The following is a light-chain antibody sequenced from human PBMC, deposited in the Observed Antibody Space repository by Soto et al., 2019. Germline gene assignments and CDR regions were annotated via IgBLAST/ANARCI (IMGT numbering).Light chain of an antibody. CDR2: GVT. J-gene: IGLJ3*02. Sequence: QSALTQPASMSGSPGQSITISCTGTSGDVGFYDFVSWYQQHPGKVPRLIIYGVTKRPSGVSHRFSGSKSGNTASLTISGLQVEDEADYSCASYTDSSTYVFGGGTKLTVL. CDR3: ASYTDSSTYV. V-gene: IGLV2-14*03. CDR1: SGDVGFYDF.